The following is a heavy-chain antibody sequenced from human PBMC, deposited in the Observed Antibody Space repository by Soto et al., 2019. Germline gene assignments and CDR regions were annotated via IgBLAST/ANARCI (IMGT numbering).Heavy chain of an antibody. CDR3: AKDLVLGFIAGYPHDC. D-gene: IGHD3-9*01. V-gene: IGHV3-23*01. CDR2: ISVSGANT. J-gene: IGHJ4*02. CDR1: GFTFHNYA. Sequence: DVQLLDSGGGLVQPGGSLRLSCAASGFTFHNYAMSWVRQPPGKGLEWVSTISVSGANTYYADSVKGRFTISGDDSKNTLYLQMNSLGAEYTAVYYCAKDLVLGFIAGYPHDCCGQGTLGTGSS.